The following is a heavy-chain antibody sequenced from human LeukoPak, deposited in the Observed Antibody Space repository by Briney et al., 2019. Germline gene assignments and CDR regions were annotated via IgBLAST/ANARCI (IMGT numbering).Heavy chain of an antibody. Sequence: GGSLRLSCAASGFTFSSYWMSWVRQAPGKGLEWVAVIWYDGSNKYYADSVKGRFTISRDNSKNTLYLQMNSLRAEDTAVYYCASAWNQQPFDYWGQGTLVTVSS. CDR1: GFTFSSYW. CDR2: IWYDGSNK. V-gene: IGHV3-33*08. CDR3: ASAWNQQPFDY. J-gene: IGHJ4*02. D-gene: IGHD1-1*01.